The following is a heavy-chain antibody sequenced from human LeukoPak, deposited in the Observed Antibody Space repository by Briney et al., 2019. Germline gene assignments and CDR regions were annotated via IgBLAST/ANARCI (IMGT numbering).Heavy chain of an antibody. Sequence: GGSLRLSCAASGFTFSSYGMHWVRQAPGKGLEWVAVISYDGSDKNYADSVKGRFTISRDNSKNTLYLQMNSLRDEDTAVCYCAKDCSSTWYYLDYWGQGTLVTVSS. V-gene: IGHV3-30*18. CDR1: GFTFSSYG. J-gene: IGHJ4*02. CDR3: AKDCSSTWYYLDY. D-gene: IGHD6-13*01. CDR2: ISYDGSDK.